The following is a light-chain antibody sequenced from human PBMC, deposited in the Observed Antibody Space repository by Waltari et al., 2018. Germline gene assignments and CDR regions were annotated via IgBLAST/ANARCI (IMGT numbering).Light chain of an antibody. CDR2: AAS. Sequence: MTQSPPSFSASTGDRVTITCRANQGISSYLAWFQQKPGKAPKLLIYAASTLQTGVPSRFSGSGSGTDFTLTISCLQSEDLETYYCQQYYTFPFTFGPGTKVDVK. V-gene: IGKV1-8*01. J-gene: IGKJ3*01. CDR3: QQYYTFPFT. CDR1: QGISSY.